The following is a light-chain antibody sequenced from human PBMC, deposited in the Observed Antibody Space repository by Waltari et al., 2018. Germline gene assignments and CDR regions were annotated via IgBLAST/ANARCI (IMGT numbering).Light chain of an antibody. CDR1: SSNLGSNY. V-gene: IGLV1-47*01. Sequence: QSVLTQPPSASGTPGQRVTISCSGSSSNLGSNYVYWYQQLPGTAPKLLNYRNNQRPSGVPDRFSCSKAGTSASLAISGLRSEDEADYYCAAWDDSLSGPVFGGGTKLTVL. CDR2: RNN. CDR3: AAWDDSLSGPV. J-gene: IGLJ2*01.